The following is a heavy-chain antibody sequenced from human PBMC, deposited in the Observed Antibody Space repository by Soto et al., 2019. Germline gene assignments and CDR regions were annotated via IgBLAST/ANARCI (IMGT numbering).Heavy chain of an antibody. J-gene: IGHJ6*02. Sequence: PGESLKISCKGSGYSFTSYWIGWVRQMPGKGLEWRGIIYPGDSDTRYSPSFQGQVTISADKSISTAYLQWSSLKASDTAMYYCARSLYYYGSGSYYRSYYYGMDVWGQGTTVTVSS. CDR3: ARSLYYYGSGSYYRSYYYGMDV. CDR2: IYPGDSDT. D-gene: IGHD3-10*01. CDR1: GYSFTSYW. V-gene: IGHV5-51*01.